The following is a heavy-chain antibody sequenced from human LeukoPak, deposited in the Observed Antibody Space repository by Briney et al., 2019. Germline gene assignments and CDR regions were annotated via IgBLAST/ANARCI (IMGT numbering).Heavy chain of an antibody. CDR3: ASETKRGYSYGSPTDGFDI. V-gene: IGHV3-21*01. D-gene: IGHD5-18*01. J-gene: IGHJ3*02. CDR1: GFTYSSYS. CDR2: ISTSSSYI. Sequence: GGSLRLSCAASGFTYSSYSMNWVRQAPGKGLEWVSSISTSSSYIYYADSVKGRFTISRDNAKNSLYLQMNSLRAEDTAVYYCASETKRGYSYGSPTDGFDIWGQGTKVTVSS.